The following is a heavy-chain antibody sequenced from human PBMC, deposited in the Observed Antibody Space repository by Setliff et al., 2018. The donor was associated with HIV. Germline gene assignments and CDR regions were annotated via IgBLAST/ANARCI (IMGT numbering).Heavy chain of an antibody. CDR2: IYHTGST. D-gene: IGHD1-1*01. CDR1: GYSISSGYY. J-gene: IGHJ4*02. CDR3: ARVTTWVDY. Sequence: TSETLSLTCGVSGYSISSGYYWGWIRQPPGKGLEWIGSIYHTGSTYYNPSLKSRVTISVDTSKNQFSLNLSSVTAADTAVYYCARVTTWVDYWGQGTLVTVSS. V-gene: IGHV4-38-2*01.